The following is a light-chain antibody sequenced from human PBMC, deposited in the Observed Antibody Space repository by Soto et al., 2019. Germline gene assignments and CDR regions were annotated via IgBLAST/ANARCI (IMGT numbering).Light chain of an antibody. CDR2: GNS. J-gene: IGLJ2*01. Sequence: QSVLTQPPSVSGAPGQRVTISCTGSNSNIGAGYDVHWYQQFPGTAPKLLIYGNSNRPSGVPDRFSGSKSGTSASLAITGLQVEDEADYYCQSYDTSLSGSVFGGGTKLTVL. V-gene: IGLV1-40*01. CDR3: QSYDTSLSGSV. CDR1: NSNIGAGYD.